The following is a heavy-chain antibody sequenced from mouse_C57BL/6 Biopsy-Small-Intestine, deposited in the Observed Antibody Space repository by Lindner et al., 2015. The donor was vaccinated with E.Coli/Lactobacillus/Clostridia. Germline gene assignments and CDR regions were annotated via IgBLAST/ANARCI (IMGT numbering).Heavy chain of an antibody. CDR2: ISAYNGDT. D-gene: IGHD1-1*01. V-gene: IGHV1-54*02. CDR1: GNDFRSYG. Sequence: SVKVSCKASGNDFRSYGFSWVRQAPGRGLEWMGWISAYNGDTKFAERVQDRVTLTTDRFTNTVYMELRSLKSDDTAVYFCTGNKVFGADSTPKYFYGMDVWGQGTTVTVSS. J-gene: IGHJ1*01. CDR3: TGNKVFGADSTPKYFYGMDV.